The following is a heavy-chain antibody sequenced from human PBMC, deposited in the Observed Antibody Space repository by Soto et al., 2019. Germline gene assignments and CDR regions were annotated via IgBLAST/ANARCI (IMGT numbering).Heavy chain of an antibody. J-gene: IGHJ5*02. CDR2: IYYSGST. Sequence: SETLSLTCTVSGGSISSSSYYWGWIRQPPGKGLEWIGSIYYSGSTYYNPSLKSRVTISVDTSKNQFSLKLSSVTAADTAVYYCARSSMVRGSYWFDPWGQGTLVTVSS. D-gene: IGHD3-10*01. CDR1: GGSISSSSYY. CDR3: ARSSMVRGSYWFDP. V-gene: IGHV4-39*01.